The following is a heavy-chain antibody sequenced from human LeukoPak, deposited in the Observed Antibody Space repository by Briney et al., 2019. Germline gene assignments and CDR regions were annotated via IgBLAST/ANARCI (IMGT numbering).Heavy chain of an antibody. CDR2: IYYSGST. D-gene: IGHD2-2*01. Sequence: SETLSLTCTVSGGSISSGDYYWSWIRQPPGKGLEWIGYIYYSGSTYYNPSLKSRVTMSVDTSKNQFSLKLSSVTAADTAVYYCARVLSESVVVPAAPLLYYYYMDVWGKGTTVTVSS. CDR3: ARVLSESVVVPAAPLLYYYYMDV. V-gene: IGHV4-30-4*01. CDR1: GGSISSGDYY. J-gene: IGHJ6*03.